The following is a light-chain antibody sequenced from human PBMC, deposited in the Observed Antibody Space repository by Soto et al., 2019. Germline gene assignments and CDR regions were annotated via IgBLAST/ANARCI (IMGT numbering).Light chain of an antibody. CDR3: CSYAGDLAL. CDR1: SSDVGGYDF. CDR2: DVS. V-gene: IGLV2-11*01. Sequence: QSALTQPRSVSGSPGQSVTISCTGISSDVGGYDFVSWYQQHPGKAPKLMISDVSKRPSGVPDRFSGSKSGNTASLTISGLQAEDEADYYCCSYAGDLALFGGGTKLTVL. J-gene: IGLJ2*01.